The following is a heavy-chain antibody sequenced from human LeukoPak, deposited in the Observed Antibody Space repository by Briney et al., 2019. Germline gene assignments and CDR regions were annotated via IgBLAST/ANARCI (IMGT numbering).Heavy chain of an antibody. D-gene: IGHD1-26*01. Sequence: PGGSLRLSCAASGFTFSSYAMSWVRQAPGKGLEWGSAISGSGGSTYYADSVKGRFTISRDNSKNTLYLQMNSLRAEDTAVYYCAKDRRYPAYYYYGMDVWGQGTTVTVSS. CDR3: AKDRRYPAYYYYGMDV. V-gene: IGHV3-23*01. CDR1: GFTFSSYA. CDR2: ISGSGGST. J-gene: IGHJ6*02.